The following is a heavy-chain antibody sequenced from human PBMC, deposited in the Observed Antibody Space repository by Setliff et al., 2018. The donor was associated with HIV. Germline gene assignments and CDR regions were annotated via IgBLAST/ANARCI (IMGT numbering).Heavy chain of an antibody. D-gene: IGHD3-10*01. J-gene: IGHJ4*02. V-gene: IGHV4-61*02. Sequence: SETLSLTCNVSGGSISSGSYYWTWIRQPAGKGLEWIGRVDTTGNTNYNPSLNSRVTISVDTSKNQFSLKLSSVTAADTAVYYCARLGGTVRGGNIVHWGDYWGQGTLVTVSS. CDR1: GGSISSGSYY. CDR2: VDTTGNT. CDR3: ARLGGTVRGGNIVHWGDY.